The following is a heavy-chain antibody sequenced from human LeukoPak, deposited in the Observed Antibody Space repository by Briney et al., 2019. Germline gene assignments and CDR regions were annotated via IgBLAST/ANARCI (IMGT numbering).Heavy chain of an antibody. D-gene: IGHD3-9*01. CDR2: INWNGGSI. J-gene: IGHJ4*02. V-gene: IGHV3-9*01. Sequence: GRSLRLSCAASGFTFDDYAMHWVRQAPGKGLEWVSGINWNGGSIVYADSVQGRFTISRDNAKNSLYLQMNSLRAEDTAVYYCARRYDIFDYWGQGTLVTVSS. CDR3: ARRYDIFDY. CDR1: GFTFDDYA.